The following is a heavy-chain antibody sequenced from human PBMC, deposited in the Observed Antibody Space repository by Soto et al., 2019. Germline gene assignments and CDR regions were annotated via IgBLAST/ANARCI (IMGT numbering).Heavy chain of an antibody. Sequence: ASVKVSCKASGCTFTSYAMHWVRQAPGQRLEWMGWINAGNGNTKYSQKFQGRVTITRDTSASTAYMELSSLRSEDTAVYYCAMSIVVVTALDYWGQGTLVTVSS. CDR2: INAGNGNT. J-gene: IGHJ4*02. V-gene: IGHV1-3*01. D-gene: IGHD2-21*02. CDR3: AMSIVVVTALDY. CDR1: GCTFTSYA.